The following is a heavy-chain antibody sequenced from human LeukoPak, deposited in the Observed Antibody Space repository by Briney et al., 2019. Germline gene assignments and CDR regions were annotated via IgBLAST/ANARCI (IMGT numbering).Heavy chain of an antibody. D-gene: IGHD5-18*01. CDR2: ISSGGTYE. Sequence: PGGSLRLSCAASGFTFSNYAMHWVRQAPGKGLEWVSLISSGGTYEYYADSVKGRFTISRDNSKNTLYLQLNSLRAEDTAVYYCARDHLRYSYGLNWFDPWGQGTLVTVSS. J-gene: IGHJ5*02. CDR3: ARDHLRYSYGLNWFDP. V-gene: IGHV3-30*01. CDR1: GFTFSNYA.